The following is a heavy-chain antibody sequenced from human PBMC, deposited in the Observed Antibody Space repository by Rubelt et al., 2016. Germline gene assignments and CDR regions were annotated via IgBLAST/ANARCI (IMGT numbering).Heavy chain of an antibody. J-gene: IGHJ4*02. CDR3: ARDPLPVRGVIMTPTH. CDR1: GYTFTRQG. CDR2: TRACNGHT. D-gene: IGHD3-10*01. Sequence: QVQLVQSGAEVKKPGASVKVSCKASGYTFTRQGISWVRQAPGHGLECLGRTRACNGHTNNAQKLQCRVTMTTDTPTSTAYMGLRSLRSDDTAVYYCARDPLPVRGVIMTPTHWGQGTLVTVSS. V-gene: IGHV1-18*01.